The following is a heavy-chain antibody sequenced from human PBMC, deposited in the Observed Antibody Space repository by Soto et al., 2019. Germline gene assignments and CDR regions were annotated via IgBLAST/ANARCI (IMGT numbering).Heavy chain of an antibody. CDR2: ISGSGGST. CDR3: AKDRHIAVAPRGYFDY. D-gene: IGHD6-19*01. Sequence: GGSLRLSCSASGFTFSSYAMSWVRQAPGKGLEWVSAISGSGGSTYYADSVKGRFTISRDNSKNTLYLQMNSLRAEDTAVYYCAKDRHIAVAPRGYFDYWGQGTLVTVSS. J-gene: IGHJ4*02. CDR1: GFTFSSYA. V-gene: IGHV3-23*01.